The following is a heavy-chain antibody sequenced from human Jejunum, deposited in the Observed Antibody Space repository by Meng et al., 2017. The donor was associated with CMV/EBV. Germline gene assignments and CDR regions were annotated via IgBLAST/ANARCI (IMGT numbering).Heavy chain of an antibody. CDR3: ARDSTMYSNFNCFDP. D-gene: IGHD4-11*01. CDR2: IYYTGST. V-gene: IGHV4-59*01. Sequence: GGSISSYYWSWIRQPPGKGLEWIGYIYYTGSTNYNPSLDSRVTMSVDTSKNQFSLKVSSVTAADTAVYYCARDSTMYSNFNCFDPWGQGTLVTVSS. J-gene: IGHJ5*02. CDR1: GGSISSYY.